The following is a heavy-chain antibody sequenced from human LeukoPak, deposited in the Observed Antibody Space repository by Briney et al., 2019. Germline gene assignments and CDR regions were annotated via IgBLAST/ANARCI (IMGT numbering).Heavy chain of an antibody. Sequence: GGSLRLSCAASGFTFSNAWMNWVRQAPGKGLEWVGRIKSKTDGGTTDYAAPVKGRFTISRDDSKNTLYLQMNNLKTEDTAVYYCSTTYYYDSSEGYWGQGTLVTVSS. V-gene: IGHV3-15*07. D-gene: IGHD3-22*01. CDR3: STTYYYDSSEGY. CDR2: IKSKTDGGTT. J-gene: IGHJ4*02. CDR1: GFTFSNAW.